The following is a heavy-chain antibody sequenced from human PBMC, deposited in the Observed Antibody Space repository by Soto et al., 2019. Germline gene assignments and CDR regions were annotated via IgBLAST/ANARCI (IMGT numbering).Heavy chain of an antibody. CDR2: ISWNSGSI. J-gene: IGHJ4*02. Sequence: GGSLRLSCAASGFTFDDYAMHWVRQAPGKGLEWVSGISWNSGSIGYADSVKGRFTISRDNAKNSLYLQMNSLRAEDTALYYCAKDIRAYSSGWYVGWGQGTLVTGSS. D-gene: IGHD6-19*01. V-gene: IGHV3-9*01. CDR1: GFTFDDYA. CDR3: AKDIRAYSSGWYVG.